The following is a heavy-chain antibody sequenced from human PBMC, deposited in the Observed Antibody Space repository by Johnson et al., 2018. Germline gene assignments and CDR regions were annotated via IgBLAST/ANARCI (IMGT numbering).Heavy chain of an antibody. Sequence: VQLVQSGGGLVQPGRSLRLSCAASGFSFNDYAMHWVRQTPAKGLEWVAGISWNSGATGYGDAVKGRFTISRDNAKNSLELQMNSLTHEDTAVYDCVKDGIPCQRPVGYTTRQCEVNFDLWGRGTPVTVSS. V-gene: IGHV3-9*01. D-gene: IGHD1-26*01. CDR1: GFSFNDYA. CDR2: ISWNSGAT. CDR3: VKDGIPCQRPVGYTTRQCEVNFDL. J-gene: IGHJ2*01.